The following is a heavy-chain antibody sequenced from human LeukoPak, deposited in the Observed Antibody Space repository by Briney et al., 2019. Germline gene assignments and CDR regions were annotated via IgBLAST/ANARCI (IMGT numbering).Heavy chain of an antibody. J-gene: IGHJ6*03. V-gene: IGHV1-8*03. CDR1: GYTFTSYD. Sequence: PEASVKVSCKASGYTFTSYDINWVRQATGQGLEWMGWMNPNSGNTGYAQKFQGRVTITRNTSISTAYMELSSLRSEDTAVYYCARGGYYYYYMDVWGKGTTVTVSS. CDR2: MNPNSGNT. CDR3: ARGGYYYYYMDV.